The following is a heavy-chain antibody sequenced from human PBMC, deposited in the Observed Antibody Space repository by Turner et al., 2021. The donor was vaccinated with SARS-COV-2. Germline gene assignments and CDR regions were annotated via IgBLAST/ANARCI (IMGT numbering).Heavy chain of an antibody. Sequence: QVQLVQSGAEVKKPGASVKVSCKVSGYTLPELSMHWVLQAPGKGLEWMGGFDPEDGKTIYAQNLQGRVTMTEDTSTDTAYMELRSLRSEDTAVYYCATHYDIVNPYYAPRGYSGMDVWGQGTAVTVSS. CDR3: ATHYDIVNPYYAPRGYSGMDV. CDR1: GYTLPELS. V-gene: IGHV1-24*01. CDR2: FDPEDGKT. D-gene: IGHD3-9*01. J-gene: IGHJ6*02.